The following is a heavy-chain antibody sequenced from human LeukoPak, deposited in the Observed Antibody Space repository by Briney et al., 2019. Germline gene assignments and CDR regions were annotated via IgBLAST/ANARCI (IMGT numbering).Heavy chain of an antibody. Sequence: ASVKVSCKASGHTFTSYDINWVRQAPGQGLEWMGWINPNSGGTNYAQKFQGRVTMTRDTSISTAYMELSRLRSDDTAVYYCARDNHGIAVAGNFDYWGQGTLVTVSS. J-gene: IGHJ4*02. CDR3: ARDNHGIAVAGNFDY. CDR2: INPNSGGT. V-gene: IGHV1-2*02. CDR1: GHTFTSYD. D-gene: IGHD6-19*01.